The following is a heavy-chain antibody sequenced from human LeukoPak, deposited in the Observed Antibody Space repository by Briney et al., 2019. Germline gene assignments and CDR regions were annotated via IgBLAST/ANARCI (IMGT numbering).Heavy chain of an antibody. Sequence: GGSLRLSCAASGFTFSSYAMSWARQAPGKGLEWVSAISGSGGSTYYADSVKGRFTISRDNSKNTLYLQMNSLRAEDTAVYYCAKDLDIVVVPAAMYAFDIWGQGTMVTVSS. V-gene: IGHV3-23*01. J-gene: IGHJ3*02. D-gene: IGHD2-2*01. CDR1: GFTFSSYA. CDR2: ISGSGGST. CDR3: AKDLDIVVVPAAMYAFDI.